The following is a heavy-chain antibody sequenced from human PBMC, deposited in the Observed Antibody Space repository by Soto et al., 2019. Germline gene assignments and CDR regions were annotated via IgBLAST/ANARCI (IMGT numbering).Heavy chain of an antibody. V-gene: IGHV3-30*03. D-gene: IGHD3-22*01. CDR2: ISYDGGNK. CDR1: GFTFSSYG. Sequence: GGSLRLSCAASGFTFSSYGMHWVRQAPGKGLEWVAVISYDGGNKYYADSVKGRFTISRDNSKNTLYLQMNSLRAEDTAVYYCARDTDYYDTLGMDVWGQGTTVTVSS. J-gene: IGHJ6*02. CDR3: ARDTDYYDTLGMDV.